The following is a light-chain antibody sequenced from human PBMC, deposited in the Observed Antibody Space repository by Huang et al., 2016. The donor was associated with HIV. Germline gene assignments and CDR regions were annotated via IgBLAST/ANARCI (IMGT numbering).Light chain of an antibody. CDR2: DAS. CDR3: QQRSDWPLT. CDR1: QSVSSD. J-gene: IGKJ3*01. Sequence: ELVLTQSPATLSLSPGERATLSCRASQSVSSDLAWYQQKPGQAPRLLIYDASNMATGIPARFIGSGSGTDFSLTITSLEPEDFAVYYCQQRSDWPLTFGPGTKVDIK. V-gene: IGKV3-11*01.